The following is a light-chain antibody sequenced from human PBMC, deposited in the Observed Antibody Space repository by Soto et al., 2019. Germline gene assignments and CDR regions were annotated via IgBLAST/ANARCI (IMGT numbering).Light chain of an antibody. CDR3: QQFNSYPQT. CDR1: QGISSA. Sequence: AIQLTQSPSSLSASVGDRVTITCRASQGISSALAWYQQKPGKAPKLLIYDASSLESGVPSRFSGSGSGTDFTLTISSRQPQDFATDHCQQFNSYPQTFGPGTKVDIK. CDR2: DAS. J-gene: IGKJ3*01. V-gene: IGKV1-13*02.